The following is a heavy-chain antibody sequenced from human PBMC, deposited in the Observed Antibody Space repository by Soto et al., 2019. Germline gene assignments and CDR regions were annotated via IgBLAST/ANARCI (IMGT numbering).Heavy chain of an antibody. D-gene: IGHD3-22*01. CDR2: IFPSDSDT. CDR1: GYRFTSYW. J-gene: IGHJ5*02. Sequence: AESLKISCRTSGYRFTSYWIAWVRQMPGKGLEWMGIIFPSDSDTRYSPSFQGQVTISADRSTSTVFLQWASLKASDTAVYFCARKDKSGYFNWFDPWGQGTLVTVYS. V-gene: IGHV5-51*01. CDR3: ARKDKSGYFNWFDP.